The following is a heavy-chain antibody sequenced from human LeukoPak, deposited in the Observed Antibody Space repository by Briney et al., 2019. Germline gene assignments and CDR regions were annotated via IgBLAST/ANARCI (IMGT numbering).Heavy chain of an antibody. D-gene: IGHD2-2*01. J-gene: IGHJ6*02. CDR1: GYSFTSYW. Sequence: GESLKVSCKGSGYSFTSYWIGWVRQMPGKGLEWMGIIYPGDSDTTYSPSFQGQVTISADKSISTAYLQWSSLKASDTAMYYCARRDGYCSGTSCYADYYYGMDVWGQGTTVTVSS. CDR3: ARRDGYCSGTSCYADYYYGMDV. V-gene: IGHV5-51*01. CDR2: IYPGDSDT.